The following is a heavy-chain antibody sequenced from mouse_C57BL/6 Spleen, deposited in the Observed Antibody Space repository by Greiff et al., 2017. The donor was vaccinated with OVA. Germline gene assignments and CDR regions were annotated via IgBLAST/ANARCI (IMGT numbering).Heavy chain of an antibody. Sequence: EVHLVESGGGLVQSGRSLRLSCATSGFTFSDFYMEWVRQAPGKGLEWIAASRNKANDYTTEYSASVKGRFIVSRDTSQSILYLQMNALRAEDTAIYYCAREDSNYVGYFDVWGTGTTVTVSS. D-gene: IGHD2-5*01. J-gene: IGHJ1*03. V-gene: IGHV7-1*01. CDR1: GFTFSDFY. CDR2: SRNKANDYTT. CDR3: AREDSNYVGYFDV.